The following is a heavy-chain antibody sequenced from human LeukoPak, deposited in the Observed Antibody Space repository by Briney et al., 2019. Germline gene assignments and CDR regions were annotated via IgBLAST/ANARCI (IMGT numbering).Heavy chain of an antibody. J-gene: IGHJ4*02. V-gene: IGHV1-18*01. CDR1: GYTFTSYG. CDR2: INTYNGNT. Sequence: ASVKVSCKASGYTFTSYGITWVRQAPGQGLEWMGWINTYNGNTKYAQKLQGRVTVTADTSTSTAYLDLRSLRSDDTAVYYCARGTESSVRYWGQETLVTVSS. CDR3: ARGTESSVRY. D-gene: IGHD6-25*01.